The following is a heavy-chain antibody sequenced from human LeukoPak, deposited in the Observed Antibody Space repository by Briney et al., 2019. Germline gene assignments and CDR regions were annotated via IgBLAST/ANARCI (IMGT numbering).Heavy chain of an antibody. CDR1: GFTFSSYE. D-gene: IGHD5-12*01. J-gene: IGHJ4*02. CDR2: ISSSGSTI. CDR3: ARRSSYLPRAWLKRGYYFDY. Sequence: GGSLRLSCAASGFTFSSYEMNWVRQAPGKGLEWVSYISSSGSTIYYTDSVKGRFTISRDNAKNSLYLQMNSLRAEDTAVYYCARRSSYLPRAWLKRGYYFDYWGQGTLVTVSS. V-gene: IGHV3-48*03.